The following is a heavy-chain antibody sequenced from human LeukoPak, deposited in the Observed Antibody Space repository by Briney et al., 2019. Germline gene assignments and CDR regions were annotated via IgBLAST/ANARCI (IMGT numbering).Heavy chain of an antibody. CDR2: IDVGGGNT. CDR1: GFTFSSCA. CDR3: AKADTGGNYFDH. Sequence: PGGSLRLSCVASGFTFSSCAMSWVRQAPGKGLELVSAIDVGGGNTYYADSVKGRFTFSRDNFKTTLHLQMNSLRAEDTAVYYCAKADTGGNYFDHWGQGTLVTVSS. D-gene: IGHD1-26*01. J-gene: IGHJ4*02. V-gene: IGHV3-23*01.